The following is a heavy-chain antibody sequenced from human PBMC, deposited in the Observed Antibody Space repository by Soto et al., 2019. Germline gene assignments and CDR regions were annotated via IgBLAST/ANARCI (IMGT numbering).Heavy chain of an antibody. CDR1: GYTFTSYD. V-gene: IGHV1-8*02. CDR3: AREGGDSSGWYYFDY. J-gene: IGHJ4*02. Sequence: ASVKVSCKASGYTFTSYDINWVQQATGQGLEWMGWMNPNSGNTGYAQKFQGRVTMTRNTSISTAYMELSSLRSEDTAVYYCAREGGDSSGWYYFDYWGQGTLVTVSS. CDR2: MNPNSGNT. D-gene: IGHD6-19*01.